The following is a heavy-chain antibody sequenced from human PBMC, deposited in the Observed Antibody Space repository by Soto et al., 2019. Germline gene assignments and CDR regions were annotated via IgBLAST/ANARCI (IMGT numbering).Heavy chain of an antibody. CDR1: GFRFSDYS. V-gene: IGHV3-21*01. CDR3: AREEGYCSGGSCNRSAFDL. Sequence: EVLLVESGGGLVKPGGSPRLSCTASGFRFSDYSMLWVRQAPGKQLEWLSFIANGDNHIFYANSVRGRFTISRDNARNSVYLQMNSLTAEDTAVYYCAREEGYCSGGSCNRSAFDLWGQGTMVIVSS. J-gene: IGHJ3*01. CDR2: IANGDNHI. D-gene: IGHD2-15*01.